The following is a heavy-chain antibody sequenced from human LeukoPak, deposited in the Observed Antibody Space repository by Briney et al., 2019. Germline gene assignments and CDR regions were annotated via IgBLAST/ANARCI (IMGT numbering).Heavy chain of an antibody. J-gene: IGHJ4*02. CDR2: ISYDGSNK. Sequence: GGSLRLSCAASGFTFSSYGMHWVHQAPGKGLEWVAVISYDGSNKYYADSVKGRFTISRDNSKNTLYLQMNSLRAEDTAVYYCAKVGYSGYDFHYLGYWGQGTLVTVSS. D-gene: IGHD5-12*01. CDR1: GFTFSSYG. CDR3: AKVGYSGYDFHYLGY. V-gene: IGHV3-30*18.